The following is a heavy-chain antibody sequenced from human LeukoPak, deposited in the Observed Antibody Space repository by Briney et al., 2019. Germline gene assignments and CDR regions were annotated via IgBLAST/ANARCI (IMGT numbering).Heavy chain of an antibody. Sequence: GSLRLSCAASGLTFSSYGMHWVRQAPGKGLEWVAFIRYDGSNKYYADSVKGRFTISRDNSKNTLYLQMNSLRIEDTAVYYCARAPKTDLPRFDYWGQGTLVTVSS. CDR2: IRYDGSNK. D-gene: IGHD1-14*01. CDR3: ARAPKTDLPRFDY. V-gene: IGHV3-30*02. CDR1: GLTFSSYG. J-gene: IGHJ4*02.